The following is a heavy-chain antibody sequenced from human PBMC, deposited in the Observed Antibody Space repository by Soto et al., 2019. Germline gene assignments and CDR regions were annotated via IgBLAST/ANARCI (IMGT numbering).Heavy chain of an antibody. D-gene: IGHD3-3*01. CDR3: ASGYDFWSGYHSNPPFI. Sequence: PGGSLRLSCAASGFTVSSNYMSWVRQAPGKGLEWVSVIYSGGSTYYADSVKGRFTISRDNSKNTLYLQMNSLRAEDTAVYYCASGYDFWSGYHSNPPFIWGQGTLVTVSS. CDR1: GFTVSSNY. J-gene: IGHJ4*02. CDR2: IYSGGST. V-gene: IGHV3-53*01.